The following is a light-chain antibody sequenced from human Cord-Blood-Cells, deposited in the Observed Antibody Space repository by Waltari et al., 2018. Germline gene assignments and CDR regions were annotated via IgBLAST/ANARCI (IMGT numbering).Light chain of an antibody. CDR3: SSYTSSSTVV. J-gene: IGLJ2*01. CDR1: SSDDGGSNY. CDR2: DVS. Sequence: QSALTHPASVSGSPGLSLTMSCTGTSSDDGGSNYVSWYQQHPGKAPKLMIYDVSNRPSGVSNRFSGSKSGNTASLTISGLQAEDEADYYCSSYTSSSTVVFGGGTKLTVL. V-gene: IGLV2-14*01.